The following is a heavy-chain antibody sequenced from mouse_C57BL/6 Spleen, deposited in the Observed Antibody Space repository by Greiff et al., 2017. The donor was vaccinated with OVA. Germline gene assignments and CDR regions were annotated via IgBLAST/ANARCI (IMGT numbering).Heavy chain of an antibody. D-gene: IGHD1-1*01. CDR3: ARNYGSSHPWFAY. V-gene: IGHV2-9-1*01. CDR2: IWTGGGT. CDR1: GFSLPSYA. Sequence: VKLVESGPGLVAPSQSLSITCTVSGFSLPSYAISWVRQPPGKGLEWLGVIWTGGGTNYNSALKSRLSISKDNSKSQVFLKMNSLQTDDTARYYCARNYGSSHPWFAYWGQGTLVTVSA. J-gene: IGHJ3*01.